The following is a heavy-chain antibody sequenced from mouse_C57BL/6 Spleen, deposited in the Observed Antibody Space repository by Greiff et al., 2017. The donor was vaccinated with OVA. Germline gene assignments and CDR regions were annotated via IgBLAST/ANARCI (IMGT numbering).Heavy chain of an antibody. Sequence: QVQLQQPGAELVKPGASVKMSCTASGYTFTSYRITWVKQRPGQGLEWIGDIYPGSGSTNYNEKFKSKATLTVDTSSSTAYMQLSSLTSEVSAVYYCARSPYYYGSSDYWGQGTTLSVSS. CDR3: ARSPYYYGSSDY. D-gene: IGHD1-1*01. V-gene: IGHV1-55*01. CDR1: GYTFTSYR. CDR2: IYPGSGST. J-gene: IGHJ2*01.